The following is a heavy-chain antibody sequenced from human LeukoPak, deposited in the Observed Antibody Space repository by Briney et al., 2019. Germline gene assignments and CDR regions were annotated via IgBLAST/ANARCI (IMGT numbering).Heavy chain of an antibody. CDR3: ARMGGQDY. J-gene: IGHJ4*02. D-gene: IGHD2-15*01. V-gene: IGHV3-30-3*01. CDR2: ISYDGSNK. Sequence: GRSLRLSCAASGFTFSSYAMHWVRQAPGKGLEWVAVISYDGSNKYYADSVKGRFTISRDNSKNTLYLQMNSLRAEDTAVYYCARMGGQDYWGQGTLVTVSS. CDR1: GFTFSSYA.